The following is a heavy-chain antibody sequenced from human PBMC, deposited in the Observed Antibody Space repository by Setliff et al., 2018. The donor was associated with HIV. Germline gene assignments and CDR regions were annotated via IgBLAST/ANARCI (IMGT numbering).Heavy chain of an antibody. CDR2: INHTGST. D-gene: IGHD2-8*01. CDR3: ARSYNGVPWT. J-gene: IGHJ5*02. V-gene: IGHV4-34*01. CDR1: GGSFSDYF. Sequence: PSETLSLTCAVYGGSFSDYFWSWIRQPPGKRLEWIGEINHTGSTKYNPSLKSRVSISVDTSKNQFSLRLTSVTGADTAVYYCARSYNGVPWTWGQGMLVTV.